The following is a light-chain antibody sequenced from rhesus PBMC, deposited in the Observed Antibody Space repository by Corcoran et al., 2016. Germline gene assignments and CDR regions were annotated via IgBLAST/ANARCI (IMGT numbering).Light chain of an antibody. V-gene: IGKV1-94*01. CDR1: QGIKKE. CDR2: AAS. J-gene: IGKJ3*01. CDR3: LQDYTTPFT. Sequence: DIQMTQSPSSLSASVGDRVTVTCRASQGIKKELSWYQQKSGKAPTLLLYAASSLQTGVSSRVSGSGSGTDATLTSSSLQPEDAATYYCLQDYTTPFTFGPGTKRDIK.